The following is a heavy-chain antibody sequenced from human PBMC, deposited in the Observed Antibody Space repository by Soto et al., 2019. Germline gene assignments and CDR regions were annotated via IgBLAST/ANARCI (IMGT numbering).Heavy chain of an antibody. CDR1: GGSIRSYY. J-gene: IGHJ5*02. CDR3: ARADYDFWSGYPYWFDP. CDR2: IYYSGST. D-gene: IGHD3-3*01. V-gene: IGHV4-59*01. Sequence: SETLSLTCTVSGGSIRSYYWSWIRQPPGKGLEWIGYIYYSGSTNYNPSLKSRVTISVDTSKNQFSLKLSSVTAADTAVYYCARADYDFWSGYPYWFDPWGQGTLVTVSS.